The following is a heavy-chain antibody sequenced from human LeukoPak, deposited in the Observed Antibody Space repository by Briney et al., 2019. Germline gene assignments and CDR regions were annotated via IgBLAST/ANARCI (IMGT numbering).Heavy chain of an antibody. D-gene: IGHD2-21*02. CDR2: IIPIFGTA. CDR3: ARDLEGYCGGDCPFDY. Sequence: GASVKVSCKASGGTFSSYAISWVRQAPEQGLEWMGRIIPIFGTANYAQKFQGRVTITTDESTSTAYMELSSLRSEDTAVYYCARDLEGYCGGDCPFDYWGQGTLVTVSS. V-gene: IGHV1-69*05. CDR1: GGTFSSYA. J-gene: IGHJ4*02.